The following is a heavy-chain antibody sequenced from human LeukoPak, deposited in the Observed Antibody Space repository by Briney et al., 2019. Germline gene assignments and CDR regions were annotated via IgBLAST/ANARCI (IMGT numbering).Heavy chain of an antibody. Sequence: GGSLRLSCAASGFTFSSYSMNWVRQAPGKGLEWVLFITTTSSTIYYADSVKGRFTISRDNAKNSLFLQMNSLRDDDTAVYYCARDRYGGSFDYWGQGTPVTVSS. CDR3: ARDRYGGSFDY. V-gene: IGHV3-48*02. D-gene: IGHD4-23*01. CDR1: GFTFSSYS. J-gene: IGHJ4*02. CDR2: ITTTSSTI.